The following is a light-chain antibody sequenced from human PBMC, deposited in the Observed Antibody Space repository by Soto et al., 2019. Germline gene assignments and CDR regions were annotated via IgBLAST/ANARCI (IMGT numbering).Light chain of an antibody. Sequence: QSVLTQPPSVSAAPGQKVTISCSGSSSNIGNNYVSWYQQLPGTAPKLLIYVSNKRPSGISDRFSGSKSGTSATLGITGLQTGDEADYYCGTWDSSLSAVVFGGGTKLTVL. V-gene: IGLV1-51*01. J-gene: IGLJ2*01. CDR3: GTWDSSLSAVV. CDR1: SSNIGNNY. CDR2: VSN.